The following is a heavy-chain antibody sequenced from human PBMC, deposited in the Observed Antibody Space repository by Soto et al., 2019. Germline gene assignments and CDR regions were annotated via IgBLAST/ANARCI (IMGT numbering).Heavy chain of an antibody. V-gene: IGHV1-69*04. D-gene: IGHD1-20*01. J-gene: IGHJ5*02. Sequence: ASVKVSCKASGGTFSSYAISWVRQAPGQGLEWMGRIIPILGRANYAQKFQGRVTITADKSTSTAYMELSSLRSEDTAVYYCARVRNWNDWFDPWGQGTLVTVSS. CDR2: IIPILGRA. CDR3: ARVRNWNDWFDP. CDR1: GGTFSSYA.